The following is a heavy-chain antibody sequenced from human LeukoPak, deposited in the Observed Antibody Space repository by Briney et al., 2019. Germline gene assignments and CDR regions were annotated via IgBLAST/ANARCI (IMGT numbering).Heavy chain of an antibody. CDR1: GFTFDDYA. D-gene: IGHD2-2*01. Sequence: GGSLRLSCAASGFTFDDYAMHWVRQAPGKGLEWVSSISWNSGSIGYADSVKGRFTISRDNAKNSLYLQMNSLRAEDTALYYCAKDWGSTSAPYYFDYWGQGTLVTVSS. J-gene: IGHJ4*02. V-gene: IGHV3-9*01. CDR2: ISWNSGSI. CDR3: AKDWGSTSAPYYFDY.